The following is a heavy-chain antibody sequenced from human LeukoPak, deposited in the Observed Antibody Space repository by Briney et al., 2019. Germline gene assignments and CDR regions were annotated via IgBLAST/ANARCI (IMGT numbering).Heavy chain of an antibody. CDR1: GYTFTGYY. CDR2: INPNSGGT. D-gene: IGHD1-26*01. Sequence: ASVKVSCKASGYTFTGYYMHWVRQAPGQGLEWMGWINPNSGGTNYAQKFQGRVTMTRDTSISTAYMELSRLRFDDTAVYYCARGVWWELLLGALDYWGQGTLVTVSS. CDR3: ARGVWWELLLGALDY. V-gene: IGHV1-2*02. J-gene: IGHJ4*02.